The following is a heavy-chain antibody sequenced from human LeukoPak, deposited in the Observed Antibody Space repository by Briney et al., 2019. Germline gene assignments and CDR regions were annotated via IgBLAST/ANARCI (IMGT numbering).Heavy chain of an antibody. V-gene: IGHV1-18*01. D-gene: IGHD4-17*01. CDR2: ISAYNGNT. CDR1: GYTFTNYG. J-gene: IGHJ3*02. Sequence: ASVKVSCKTSGYTFTNYGISGVRQAPGLGLEWMGWISAYNGNTNHAQKVQGRVTMTTDTSTSTAYMELRSLRFDDTAVYYCARDQSVRLLQTSRTDFKHVFAIWGQGSMVTVSS. CDR3: ARDQSVRLLQTSRTDFKHVFAI.